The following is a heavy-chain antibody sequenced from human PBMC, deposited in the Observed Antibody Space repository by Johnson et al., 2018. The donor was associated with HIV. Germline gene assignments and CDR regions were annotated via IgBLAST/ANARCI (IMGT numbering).Heavy chain of an antibody. CDR2: IRYDGSNT. V-gene: IGHV3-30*02. D-gene: IGHD6-19*01. Sequence: QVQLVESGGGVVQPGGSLRLSCAASGFIFSTYGMHWVRQAPGKGLEWVAFIRYDGSNTYYVDSVKGRFTISRDNSKNTLYLQMNSLRAEDTAMYYCAKSESGWYPIRAFDIWGQGTMVTVSS. CDR1: GFIFSTYG. J-gene: IGHJ3*02. CDR3: AKSESGWYPIRAFDI.